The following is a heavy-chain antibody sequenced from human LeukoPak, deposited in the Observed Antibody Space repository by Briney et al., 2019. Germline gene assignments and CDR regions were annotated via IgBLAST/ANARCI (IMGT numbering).Heavy chain of an antibody. Sequence: ASVKVSCKASGYTFTSYDINWVRQATGQGLEWMGWISGNNGNTNYAHTNYAQKIQGRVTMTTDTSTTTAYMELRSLRSDDTAMYYCARESGGRGHFDYWGQGTLVTVSS. D-gene: IGHD3-16*01. V-gene: IGHV1-18*01. CDR2: ISGNNGNTNYAHT. J-gene: IGHJ4*02. CDR1: GYTFTSYD. CDR3: ARESGGRGHFDY.